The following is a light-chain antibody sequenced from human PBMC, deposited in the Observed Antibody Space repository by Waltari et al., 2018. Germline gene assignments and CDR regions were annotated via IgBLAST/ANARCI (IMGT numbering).Light chain of an antibody. J-gene: IGLJ3*02. Sequence: QSALTQPASVSGSPGQSITISCTGTSSDVGGYNYVSWYQQHPGKAAKVMIYDVSKRPSGFSNRFSGSKSGNTASLTISGLQAEDEADYYCSSYTSSSTWVFGGGTKLTVL. CDR3: SSYTSSSTWV. CDR1: SSDVGGYNY. CDR2: DVS. V-gene: IGLV2-14*01.